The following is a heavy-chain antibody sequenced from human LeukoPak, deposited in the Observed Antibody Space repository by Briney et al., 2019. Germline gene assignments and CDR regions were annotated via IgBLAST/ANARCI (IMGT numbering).Heavy chain of an antibody. CDR3: AKDLEPQWLVPADY. J-gene: IGHJ4*02. V-gene: IGHV3-23*01. Sequence: PGGSLRLSCAVSGFTFSSYAMSWVRQAPGKGLEWVSAISGSGGSTYYADSVKGRFTISRDNSKNTLYLQMNSLRAEDTAVYYCAKDLEPQWLVPADYWGQGTLVTVSS. D-gene: IGHD6-19*01. CDR1: GFTFSSYA. CDR2: ISGSGGST.